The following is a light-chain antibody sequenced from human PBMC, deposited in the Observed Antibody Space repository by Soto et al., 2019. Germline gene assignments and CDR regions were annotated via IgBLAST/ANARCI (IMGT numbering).Light chain of an antibody. V-gene: IGKV1-5*03. J-gene: IGKJ1*01. Sequence: DIQMTQSPSTLSASVGDRVTITCRASQSISSWLAWYQQKPGKAPNLLIYKASTLESGVPSRFSGSGSGTEFTRTISSLQPDDFATYYCQQYNTYSWTFGQGTKVDIK. CDR1: QSISSW. CDR2: KAS. CDR3: QQYNTYSWT.